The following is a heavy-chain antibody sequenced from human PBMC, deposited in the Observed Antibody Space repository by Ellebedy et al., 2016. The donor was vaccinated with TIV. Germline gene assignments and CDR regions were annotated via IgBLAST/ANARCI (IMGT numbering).Heavy chain of an antibody. CDR2: VNHDGNLK. CDR1: GFTFTTYY. CDR3: GRWNGGFDY. D-gene: IGHD4-23*01. Sequence: GGSLRLSXATSGFTFTTYYMSWVRQAPGRGLEWVANVNHDGNLKFYVDSVKGRFTISRDNAKNSLSLQINNVKAEDTAVYYCGRWNGGFDYWGQGVLVTVSS. J-gene: IGHJ4*02. V-gene: IGHV3-7*02.